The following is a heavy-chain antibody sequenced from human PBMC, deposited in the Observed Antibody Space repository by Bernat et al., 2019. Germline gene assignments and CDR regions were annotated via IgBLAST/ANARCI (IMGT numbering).Heavy chain of an antibody. Sequence: VQLVESGGGVVQPGGSLRLSCAASGFTFSSNYMSWVRQAPGKGLEWVSVIYSGGSTYYADSVKGRFTISRDNSKNTLYLQMNSLRAEDTAVYYCARDGSPIGYGMDVWGQGTTVTVSS. CDR1: GFTFSSNY. J-gene: IGHJ6*02. V-gene: IGHV3-66*01. CDR2: IYSGGST. D-gene: IGHD1-26*01. CDR3: ARDGSPIGYGMDV.